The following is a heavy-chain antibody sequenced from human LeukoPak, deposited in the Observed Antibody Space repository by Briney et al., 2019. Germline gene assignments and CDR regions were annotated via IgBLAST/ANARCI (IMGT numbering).Heavy chain of an antibody. CDR3: ARQAAYSYGNYYFDY. J-gene: IGHJ4*02. D-gene: IGHD5-18*01. CDR2: IYYSGST. CDR1: GGSISSSDYY. V-gene: IGHV4-39*01. Sequence: SETLSLTCTVSGGSISSSDYYWGWIRQPPGKGLEWIGSIYYSGSTYYNPSLKSRVTISVDTSKNHFSLKLSSVTAADTAVYYCARQAAYSYGNYYFDYWGQGTLVTVSS.